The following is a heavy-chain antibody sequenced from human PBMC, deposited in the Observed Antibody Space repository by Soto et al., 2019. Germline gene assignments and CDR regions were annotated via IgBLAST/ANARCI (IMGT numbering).Heavy chain of an antibody. D-gene: IGHD3-10*01. CDR1: GYIFNNYA. CDR2: LAIINGNT. CDR3: ARAEDYGAGPFDN. Sequence: QIQLVQSGPEMMRPGASVKVSCKASGYIFNNYAITWVRQAPGQGLEWLGWLAIINGNTNFAQSFRDRLSMTSDTGTNTVYMELRTLRSDDTAIYYCARAEDYGAGPFDNWGQGTLITVSS. J-gene: IGHJ4*02. V-gene: IGHV1-18*01.